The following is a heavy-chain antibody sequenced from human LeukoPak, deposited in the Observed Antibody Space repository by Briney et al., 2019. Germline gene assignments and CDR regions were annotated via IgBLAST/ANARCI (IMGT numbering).Heavy chain of an antibody. V-gene: IGHV2-5*01. CDR2: IYWNDDK. CDR3: AHRPIGPFLIAARPYDAFDI. CDR1: GFSLSTSGVG. D-gene: IGHD6-6*01. J-gene: IGHJ3*02. Sequence: SGPTLVKPTQTLTLTCTFSGFSLSTSGVGVGWIRQPPGKALEWLALIYWNDDKRYSPSLKSRLTITKDTSKNQVVLTMTNMDPVDTATYYCAHRPIGPFLIAARPYDAFDIWGQRTMVTVSS.